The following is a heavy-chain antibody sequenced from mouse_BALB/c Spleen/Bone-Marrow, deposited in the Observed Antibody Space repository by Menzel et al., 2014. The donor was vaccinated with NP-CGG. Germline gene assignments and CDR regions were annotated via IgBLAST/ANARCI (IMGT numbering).Heavy chain of an antibody. Sequence: VQLKESGPELVKPGASVKMSCKASGYTFTSYVMHWVKQKPGQGLEWIGYINPYNDGTKYNEKFKGKATLTSDKSSSTAYMELSSRTSEDSAVYYCARGGRYDGFAYWGQGTLVTVSA. D-gene: IGHD2-14*01. J-gene: IGHJ3*01. V-gene: IGHV1-14*01. CDR3: ARGGRYDGFAY. CDR2: INPYNDGT. CDR1: GYTFTSYV.